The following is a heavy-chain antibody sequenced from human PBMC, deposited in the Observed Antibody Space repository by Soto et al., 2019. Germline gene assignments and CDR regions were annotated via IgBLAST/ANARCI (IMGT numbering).Heavy chain of an antibody. Sequence: QVQLVQSGAEVKKPGSSVKVSCKASGGTFSSYTISWVRQAPGQGLEWMGRIIPILGIANYAQKFQGRVTITADKSTSTAYMELSSLRSEDTAVYYCARDDYGDYVSRYWGQGTLVTVSS. CDR1: GGTFSSYT. CDR3: ARDDYGDYVSRY. V-gene: IGHV1-69*08. D-gene: IGHD4-17*01. J-gene: IGHJ4*02. CDR2: IIPILGIA.